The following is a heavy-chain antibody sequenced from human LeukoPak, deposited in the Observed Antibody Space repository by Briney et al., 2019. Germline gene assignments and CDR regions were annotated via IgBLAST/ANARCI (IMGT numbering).Heavy chain of an antibody. CDR3: ARDMWFGELPDY. J-gene: IGHJ4*02. D-gene: IGHD3-10*01. V-gene: IGHV3-21*01. CDR2: ISSSSSYI. Sequence: GGSLRLSCAASGFTFSSYSMNWVRQAPGKGLEWVSSISSSSSYIYYADSVKGRFTISRDNAKNSLYLQMNSLRAEDTAVYYCARDMWFGELPDYWSQGTLVTVSS. CDR1: GFTFSSYS.